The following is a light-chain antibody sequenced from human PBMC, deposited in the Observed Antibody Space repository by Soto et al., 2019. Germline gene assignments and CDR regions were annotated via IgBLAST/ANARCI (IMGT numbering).Light chain of an antibody. V-gene: IGKV1-39*01. CDR2: AAS. Sequence: DIQMTQSPSSLSASVGDRVTITCPASQSVNTYLTWYQKRQGKAPRLLIYAASSLQSGVPPRFSGSGSGTDVNLTISGLQPEDFATYYCQQSHNTPYTLGLGTMLEVK. CDR3: QQSHNTPYT. J-gene: IGKJ2*01. CDR1: QSVNTY.